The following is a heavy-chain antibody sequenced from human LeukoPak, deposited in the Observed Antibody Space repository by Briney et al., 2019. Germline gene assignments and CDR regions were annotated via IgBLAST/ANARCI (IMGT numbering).Heavy chain of an antibody. CDR3: ARDISPSDQLLYGHSVVVTDNWFDP. CDR1: GFTFSSYW. D-gene: IGHD2-21*02. J-gene: IGHJ5*02. CDR2: IKQDGSEK. Sequence: GGSLRLSCAASGFTFSSYWMSWVRQAPGKGLEWVANIKQDGSEKYYVDSVKGRFTISRDNAKNSLYLQMNSLRAEDTAVYYCARDISPSDQLLYGHSVVVTDNWFDPWGQGTLVTVSS. V-gene: IGHV3-7*01.